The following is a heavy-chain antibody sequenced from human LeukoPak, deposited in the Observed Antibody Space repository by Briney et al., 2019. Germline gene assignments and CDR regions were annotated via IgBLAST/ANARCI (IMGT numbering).Heavy chain of an antibody. J-gene: IGHJ6*02. CDR3: ARSRRSSLYGMDV. CDR2: IYYTGNT. CDR1: GDSITSSY. Sequence: SETLSLTCTVSGDSITSSYWSWIRQPPGKGLEWIGYIYYTGNTNDNPSLKSRVTLSVDTSKNQFSLRLTSVIAADTALYYCARSRRSSLYGMDVWGQGTTVIVSS. V-gene: IGHV4-59*01.